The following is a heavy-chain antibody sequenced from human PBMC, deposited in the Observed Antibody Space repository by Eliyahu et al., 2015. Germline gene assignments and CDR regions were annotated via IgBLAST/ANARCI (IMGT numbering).Heavy chain of an antibody. CDR1: GFTFSSXA. J-gene: IGHJ4*02. Sequence: EVQLLESGGGLVQPGGSLRLSCAASGFTFSSXAMXXVRQAPGKGLEWVSAISGSGGSTYYADSVKGRFTISRDNSKNTLYLQMNSLRAEDTAVYYCAKEGSSGWYRYWGQGTLVTVSS. CDR3: AKEGSSGWYRY. V-gene: IGHV3-23*01. CDR2: ISGSGGST. D-gene: IGHD6-19*01.